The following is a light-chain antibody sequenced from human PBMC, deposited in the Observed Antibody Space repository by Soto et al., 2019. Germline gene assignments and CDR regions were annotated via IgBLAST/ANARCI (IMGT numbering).Light chain of an antibody. CDR1: QSVNNNY. Sequence: EIVLTQSPGTLSLSPGERATLSCRASQSVNNNYLAWYQQKPGQAPRLLIYGASSRATGIPDRFSGRGSGTDFTLTISRLEPEDFAVYYCQQYGSSQYTFGQGTKQEIK. CDR3: QQYGSSQYT. CDR2: GAS. V-gene: IGKV3-20*01. J-gene: IGKJ2*01.